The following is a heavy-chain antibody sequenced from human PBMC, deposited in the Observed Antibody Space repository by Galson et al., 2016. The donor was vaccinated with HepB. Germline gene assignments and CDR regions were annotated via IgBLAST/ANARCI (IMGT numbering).Heavy chain of an antibody. Sequence: SVKVSCKASGYTFSDYYMHWVRQAPGQGLEWMGWINPNGGGTNYAQKFQGRVTMTRDTSIPTVYMELSRLRSDDTAVYYCARDLQSGMYSLGALDIWGQGTMVTVSP. J-gene: IGHJ3*02. D-gene: IGHD1-26*01. CDR2: INPNGGGT. CDR3: ARDLQSGMYSLGALDI. CDR1: GYTFSDYY. V-gene: IGHV1-2*02.